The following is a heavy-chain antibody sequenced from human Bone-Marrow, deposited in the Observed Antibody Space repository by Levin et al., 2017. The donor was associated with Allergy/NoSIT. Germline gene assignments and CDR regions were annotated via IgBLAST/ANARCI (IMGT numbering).Heavy chain of an antibody. D-gene: IGHD1-26*01. J-gene: IGHJ4*02. Sequence: GGSLRLSCAASGFTFDDYGMHWVRQAPGKGLEWVSSINWNNTNIAYADSVKGRFTISRDNAKNSLYLQMNSLRVEDTALYYCAKDSGGSYTGVFENWGQGTLVIVSS. CDR1: GFTFDDYG. CDR2: INWNNTNI. CDR3: AKDSGGSYTGVFEN. V-gene: IGHV3-9*01.